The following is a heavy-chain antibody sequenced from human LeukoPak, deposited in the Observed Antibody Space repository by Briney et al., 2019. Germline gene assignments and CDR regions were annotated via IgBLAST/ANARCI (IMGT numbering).Heavy chain of an antibody. Sequence: SETLSLTCTVSGCSISSGYYWGWVRQPPGKGLEYIGSIYHGGSTHYNPSLKSRVIISIDTSKNQFSLKLSSVTAADTAVYYCARDGNSGYPFDYWGQGTLVTVSS. CDR1: GCSISSGYY. J-gene: IGHJ4*02. V-gene: IGHV4-38-2*02. CDR2: IYHGGST. CDR3: ARDGNSGYPFDY. D-gene: IGHD3-22*01.